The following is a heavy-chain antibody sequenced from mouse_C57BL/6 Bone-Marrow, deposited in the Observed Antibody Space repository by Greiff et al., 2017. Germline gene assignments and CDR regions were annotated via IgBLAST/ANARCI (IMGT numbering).Heavy chain of an antibody. CDR2: IDPSDSYT. CDR1: GYTFTSYW. J-gene: IGHJ1*03. CDR3: ARSNYGYFDV. Sequence: QVQLQQPGAELVMPGASVKLSCKASGYTFTSYWMHWVKQRPGQGLEWIGEIDPSDSYTNYNQKFKGKSTLTVDKSSSTAYMQLSSLTSEDSAVYYCARSNYGYFDVWGTGTTVTVSA. V-gene: IGHV1-69*01. D-gene: IGHD2-5*01.